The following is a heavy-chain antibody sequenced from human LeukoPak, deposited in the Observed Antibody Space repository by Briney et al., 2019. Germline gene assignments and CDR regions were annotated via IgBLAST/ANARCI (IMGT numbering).Heavy chain of an antibody. CDR2: IIPIFGTA. V-gene: IGHV1-69*05. Sequence: GASVKVSCKASGGTFSSYAISWVRQAPGQGLEWMGGIIPIFGTANYAQKFQGRVTITTDESTSTAYMELSSLRSEDTAVYYCARGLVAARPVSGAFDIWGQGTMVTVSS. CDR3: ARGLVAARPVSGAFDI. D-gene: IGHD6-6*01. CDR1: GGTFSSYA. J-gene: IGHJ3*02.